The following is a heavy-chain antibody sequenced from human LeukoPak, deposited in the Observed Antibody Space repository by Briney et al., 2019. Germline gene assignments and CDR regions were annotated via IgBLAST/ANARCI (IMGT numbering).Heavy chain of an antibody. CDR3: ARDQLNRYCSGGSCSITNDY. CDR1: GFTFSSYW. Sequence: GGSLRLSCAASGFTFSSYWMSWVRQAPGKGLEWVANIKQDGSEKYYVDSVKGRFTISIDNAKNSLYLQMNSLRAEDTAVYYCARDQLNRYCSGGSCSITNDYWGQGTLVTVSS. CDR2: IKQDGSEK. V-gene: IGHV3-7*01. J-gene: IGHJ4*02. D-gene: IGHD2-15*01.